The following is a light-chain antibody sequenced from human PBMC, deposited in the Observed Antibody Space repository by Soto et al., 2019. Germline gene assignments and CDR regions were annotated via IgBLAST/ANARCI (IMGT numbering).Light chain of an antibody. J-gene: IGKJ3*01. Sequence: DIQLTQSPSFLSASVGDRVTITCRASQGISSYLAWYQQKPGKAPKLLIYAASTLQSGVPSRFSGSGSGTEVTITISSLQPDDFATYYCQQLNSYPPFFGPGTKVDIK. CDR2: AAS. CDR1: QGISSY. V-gene: IGKV1-9*01. CDR3: QQLNSYPPF.